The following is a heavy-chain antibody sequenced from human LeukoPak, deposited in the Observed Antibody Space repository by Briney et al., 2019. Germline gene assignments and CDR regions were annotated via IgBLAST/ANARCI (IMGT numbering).Heavy chain of an antibody. CDR2: IIPIFGTA. D-gene: IGHD2-15*01. CDR3: ARARVDCSGGSCQTYYYYGMDV. CDR1: GGTFSSYA. V-gene: IGHV1-69*13. J-gene: IGHJ6*02. Sequence: SVKVSCKASGGTFSSYAISWVRQAPGQGLEWMGGIIPIFGTANYAQKFQSRVTITADESTSTAYMELSSLRSEDTAVYYCARARVDCSGGSCQTYYYYGMDVWGQGTTVTVSS.